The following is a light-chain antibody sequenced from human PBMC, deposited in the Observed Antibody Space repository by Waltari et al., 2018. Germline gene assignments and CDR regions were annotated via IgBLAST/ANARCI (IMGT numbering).Light chain of an antibody. J-gene: IGLJ3*02. Sequence: QSVLTQPPSASGTPGPRVTISCSGSSSNHGSNYVYWYQQLPGTAPKLLIYRNNQRPSGVPDRFSGSKSGTSASLAISGLRSEDEADYYCAAWDDSLSGWVFGGGTKLTVL. CDR1: SSNHGSNY. CDR3: AAWDDSLSGWV. V-gene: IGLV1-47*01. CDR2: RNN.